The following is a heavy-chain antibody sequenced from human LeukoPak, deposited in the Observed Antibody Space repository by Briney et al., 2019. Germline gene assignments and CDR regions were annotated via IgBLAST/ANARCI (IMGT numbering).Heavy chain of an antibody. D-gene: IGHD2-21*01. V-gene: IGHV3-21*01. CDR1: GFTFSNYN. Sequence: PGGSLRLSCAASGFTFSNYNMNWDRQAPGQGLEWVSSISTGGSYTHYADSLKGRFTISRDNAKNSLYLQMNSLRAEDTAVYYCAICGGGACHKGYSDHWGQGTLVTVSS. CDR2: ISTGGSYT. CDR3: AICGGGACHKGYSDH. J-gene: IGHJ4*02.